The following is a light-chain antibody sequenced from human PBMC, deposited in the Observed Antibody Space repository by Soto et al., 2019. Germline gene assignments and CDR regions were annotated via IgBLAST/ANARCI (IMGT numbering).Light chain of an antibody. J-gene: IGKJ1*01. CDR2: GAS. Sequence: EIVLTQSPGTLSMSPGERATLSCRASQAVSSSLLAWYQHKPGQAPRLVIYGASSRATGIPDRFSGSGSGTAFTPTISRFGPEIFAGYYGQQGGAPFWTFGKGPRGEIK. CDR3: QQGGAPFWT. CDR1: QAVSSSL. V-gene: IGKV3-20*01.